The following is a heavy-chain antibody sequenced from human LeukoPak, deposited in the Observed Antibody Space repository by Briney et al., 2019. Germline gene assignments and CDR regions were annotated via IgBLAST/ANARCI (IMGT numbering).Heavy chain of an antibody. Sequence: PSETLSLTCTVSGGSISSYYWSWIRQPPGKGLEWIGYIYYSGSTNYNPSLKSRVTISVDTSKNQFSLKLSSVTAADTAVYYCARDPRFYGMDVWGQGTTVTVSS. CDR1: GGSISSYY. V-gene: IGHV4-59*01. CDR2: IYYSGST. CDR3: ARDPRFYGMDV. J-gene: IGHJ6*02.